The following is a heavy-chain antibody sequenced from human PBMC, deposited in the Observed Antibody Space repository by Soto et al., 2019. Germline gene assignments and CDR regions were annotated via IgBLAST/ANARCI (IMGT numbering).Heavy chain of an antibody. CDR3: ASGYILWFDP. Sequence: ASVKVSCNASGYTFTNYVMHWVRQAPGQRLEWMGWINAGNGNTKYSQKFQGRVTITRDTSASTAYMELSSLRSEDTAVHYCASGYILWFDPWGQGTLVTVSS. V-gene: IGHV1-3*01. CDR1: GYTFTNYV. CDR2: INAGNGNT. J-gene: IGHJ5*02. D-gene: IGHD5-12*01.